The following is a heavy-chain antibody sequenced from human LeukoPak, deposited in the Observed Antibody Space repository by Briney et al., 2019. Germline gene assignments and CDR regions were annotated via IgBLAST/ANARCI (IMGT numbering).Heavy chain of an antibody. Sequence: SETLSLTCTVSGGSISSGGYYGSWIRQHPGKGLEWIAYMYSSGSTYYNPSLKSRITISLDTSKTQFSLKLSSVTAADTAVYYCARTKPLAAAGGAFDIWGQGTMVTVSS. CDR2: MYSSGST. D-gene: IGHD6-13*01. J-gene: IGHJ3*02. CDR3: ARTKPLAAAGGAFDI. V-gene: IGHV4-31*03. CDR1: GGSISSGGYY.